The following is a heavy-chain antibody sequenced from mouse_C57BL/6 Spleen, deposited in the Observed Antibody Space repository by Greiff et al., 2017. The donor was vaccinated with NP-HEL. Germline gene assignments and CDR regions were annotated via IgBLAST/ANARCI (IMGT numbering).Heavy chain of an antibody. CDR1: GYTFTSYW. CDR2: IDPSDSYT. Sequence: QVQLKQPGAELVKPGASVKLSCKASGYTFTSYWMQWVKQRPGQGLEWIGEIDPSDSYTNYNQKFKGKATLTVDTSSSTAYMQLSSLTSEDSSVYYCAKLTAQATEYFDDWGQGTTLTVSS. D-gene: IGHD3-2*02. V-gene: IGHV1-50*01. CDR3: AKLTAQATEYFDD. J-gene: IGHJ2*01.